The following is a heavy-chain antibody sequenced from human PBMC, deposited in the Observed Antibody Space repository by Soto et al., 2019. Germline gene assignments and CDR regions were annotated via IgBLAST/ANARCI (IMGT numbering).Heavy chain of an antibody. CDR3: ATSFRYFDN. Sequence: GGSLRLSCVGSGFTPTTTPLSWVRQPPGKGLEWITTISGTASRTYYADSVKGRFFISRDNSKNTVTLHMNNLTVDDTALYYCATSFRYFDNWGQGTRVTFSS. CDR2: ISGTASRT. V-gene: IGHV3-23*01. D-gene: IGHD3-9*01. J-gene: IGHJ4*02. CDR1: GFTPTTTP.